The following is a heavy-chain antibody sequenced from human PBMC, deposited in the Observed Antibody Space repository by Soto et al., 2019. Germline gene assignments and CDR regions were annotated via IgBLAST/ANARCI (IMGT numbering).Heavy chain of an antibody. CDR2: IYYSGST. J-gene: IGHJ6*02. CDR1: GGSISSYY. Sequence: TSETLSLTCTVSGGSISSYYWSWIRQPPGKGLEWIGYIYYSGSTNYNPSLKSRVTISVGTSKNQFSLKLSSVTAADTAVYYCARNYRGGYSYGTYYYYGMDVWGQGTTVTVSS. V-gene: IGHV4-59*01. CDR3: ARNYRGGYSYGTYYYYGMDV. D-gene: IGHD5-18*01.